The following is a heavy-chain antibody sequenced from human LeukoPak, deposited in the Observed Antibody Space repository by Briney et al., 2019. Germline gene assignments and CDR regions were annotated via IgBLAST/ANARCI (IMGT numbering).Heavy chain of an antibody. CDR2: ISSSSSYI. J-gene: IGHJ4*02. D-gene: IGHD6-6*01. CDR1: GFTFSSYS. CDR3: ARGIAARRLPFDY. V-gene: IGHV3-21*01. Sequence: GGSLRLSCAASGFTFSSYSMNWVRQAPGKGLEWVSSISSSSSYIYYADSVKGRFTISRDNAENSLYLQMNSLRAEDTAVYYCARGIAARRLPFDYWGQGTLVTVSS.